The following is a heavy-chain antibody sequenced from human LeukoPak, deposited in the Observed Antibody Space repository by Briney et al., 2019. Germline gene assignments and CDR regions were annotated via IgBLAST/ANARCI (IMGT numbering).Heavy chain of an antibody. J-gene: IGHJ3*02. CDR3: ATMRVGAFDI. CDR2: IYSSGST. Sequence: SETLSLTCTVSGASISDYYWSWIRQPAGKGLEWIGRIYSSGSTNYNPSLKSRVTISVDTSKNQFSLKLSSVTAADTAMYYCATMRVGAFDIWGQGTMVTVSS. CDR1: GASISDYY. V-gene: IGHV4-4*07.